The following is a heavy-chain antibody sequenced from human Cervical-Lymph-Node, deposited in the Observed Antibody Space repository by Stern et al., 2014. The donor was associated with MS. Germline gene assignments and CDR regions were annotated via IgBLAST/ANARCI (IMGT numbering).Heavy chain of an antibody. D-gene: IGHD2-8*01. V-gene: IGHV4-59*01. CDR2: IYYSGST. J-gene: IGHJ3*02. CDR1: GGSISSYY. Sequence: QLQLQESGPGLVKPSETLSLTCTVSGGSISSYYWSWIRQPPGKGLEWIGYIYYSGSTNYNPSLKSRVTISVDTSKNQFSLKLSSVTAADTAVYYCARVVGYCTNGVCYDAFDIWGQGTMVTVSS. CDR3: ARVVGYCTNGVCYDAFDI.